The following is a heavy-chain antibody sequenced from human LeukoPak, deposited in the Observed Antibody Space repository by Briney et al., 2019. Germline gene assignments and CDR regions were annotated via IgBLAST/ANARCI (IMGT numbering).Heavy chain of an antibody. CDR2: ISSSSSYI. V-gene: IGHV3-21*01. Sequence: PGGSLRLSCATSGFIFSSYSMNWVRQAPGKGLEWVSSISSSSSYIYHADSVKGRFTISRDNAKNSLYLQMNSLRAEDTAMYYCARLAAAGTSFYGKDVWGKGTTVTVSS. D-gene: IGHD6-13*01. CDR3: ARLAAAGTSFYGKDV. CDR1: GFIFSSYS. J-gene: IGHJ6*04.